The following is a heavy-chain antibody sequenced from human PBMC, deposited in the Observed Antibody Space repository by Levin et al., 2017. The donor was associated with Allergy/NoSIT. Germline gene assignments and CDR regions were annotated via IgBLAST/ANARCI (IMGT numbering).Heavy chain of an antibody. CDR3: ARGGCSSTSCLDN. Sequence: GGSLRLSCAASGFTFSNYCMHWVRQAPGKGLVWVSHINSDGSNTNYADSVKGRFTISRDNAKNTLYLQMNSLRDEDTAVYYCARGGCSSTSCLDNWGQGTLVTVSP. D-gene: IGHD2-2*01. J-gene: IGHJ4*02. V-gene: IGHV3-74*01. CDR1: GFTFSNYC. CDR2: INSDGSNT.